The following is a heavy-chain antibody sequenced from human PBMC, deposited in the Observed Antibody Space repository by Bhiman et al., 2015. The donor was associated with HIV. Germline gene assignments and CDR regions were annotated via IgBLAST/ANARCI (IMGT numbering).Heavy chain of an antibody. CDR2: ISYDGSNK. CDR1: GFTFSSYG. V-gene: IGHV3-30*18. J-gene: IGHJ4*02. CDR3: AKWGYDFWSGYYRAVDY. D-gene: IGHD3-3*01. Sequence: QVQLVESGGGVVQPGRSLRLSCAASGFTFSSYGMHWVRQAPGKGLEWVAVISYDGSNKYYVDSVKGRFTISRDNSKNTLYLQMNSLRAEDTAVYYCAKWGYDFWSGYYRAVDYWGQGTLITVSS.